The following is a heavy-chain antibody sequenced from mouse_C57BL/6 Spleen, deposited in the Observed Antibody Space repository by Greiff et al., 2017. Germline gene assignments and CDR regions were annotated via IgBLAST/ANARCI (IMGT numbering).Heavy chain of an antibody. J-gene: IGHJ3*01. CDR3: ASARASPYSNYGGAWFAY. CDR1: GYSFTDYN. Sequence: EVQRVESGPELVKPGASVKISCKASGYSFTDYNMNWVKQSNGKSLEWIGVINPNYGTTSYNQKFKGKATLTVDQSSSTAYMQLNSLTSEDSAVYYCASARASPYSNYGGAWFAYWGQGTLVTVSA. D-gene: IGHD2-5*01. V-gene: IGHV1-39*01. CDR2: INPNYGTT.